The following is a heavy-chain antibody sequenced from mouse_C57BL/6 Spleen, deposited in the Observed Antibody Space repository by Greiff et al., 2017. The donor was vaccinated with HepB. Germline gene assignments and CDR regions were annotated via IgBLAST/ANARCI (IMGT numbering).Heavy chain of an antibody. D-gene: IGHD2-4*01. CDR1: GFTFSDYG. Sequence: EVQLVESGGGLVKPGGSLKLSCAASGFTFSDYGMHWVRQAPEKGLEWVAYISSGSSTIYYADTVKGRFTISRDNAKNTLFLQMTSLRSEDTAMYYCAKYDYHYAMDYWGQGTSVTVSS. J-gene: IGHJ4*01. CDR2: ISSGSSTI. CDR3: AKYDYHYAMDY. V-gene: IGHV5-17*01.